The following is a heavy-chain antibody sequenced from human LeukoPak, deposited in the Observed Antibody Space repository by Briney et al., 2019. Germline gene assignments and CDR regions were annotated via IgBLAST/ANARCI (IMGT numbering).Heavy chain of an antibody. Sequence: PSETLSLTCAVSGGSISGYYWNWIRQPPGKELEWIGNIHYSGIANYNPSLKSRVTITVDTSKNQFSLKLNSVTAADTAVYYCVRTGEVTTVCDSWGQGNLVTVSS. J-gene: IGHJ4*02. D-gene: IGHD4-17*01. CDR2: IHYSGIA. CDR3: VRTGEVTTVCDS. V-gene: IGHV4-59*08. CDR1: GGSISGYY.